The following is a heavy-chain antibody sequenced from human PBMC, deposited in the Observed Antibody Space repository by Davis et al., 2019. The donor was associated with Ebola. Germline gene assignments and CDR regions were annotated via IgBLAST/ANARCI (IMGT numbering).Heavy chain of an antibody. J-gene: IGHJ4*02. CDR2: ISGSGGST. V-gene: IGHV3-23*01. D-gene: IGHD2-2*01. CDR1: GFTFSSYA. CDR3: ARGGDIVVVPAASIDY. Sequence: PGGSLRLSCAASGFTFSSYAMSWVRQAPGKGLEWVSAISGSGGSTYYADSVKGRFTISRDNAKKSLYLQMNSLRAEDTAVYYCARGGDIVVVPAASIDYWGQGTLVTVSS.